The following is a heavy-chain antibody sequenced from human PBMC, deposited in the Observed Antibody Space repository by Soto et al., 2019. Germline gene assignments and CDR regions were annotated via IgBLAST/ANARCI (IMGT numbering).Heavy chain of an antibody. Sequence: QVQLVQSGAEVKKPGSSVKVSCKASGGTFSSYAISWVRQAPGQGLEWMGGIIPIFGTANYAQKFQGRVTITADESTSTAYMELSSRRSEDTAVYYCARDLDPGYSSSSNWFDPWGQGTLVTVSS. J-gene: IGHJ5*02. CDR3: ARDLDPGYSSSSNWFDP. CDR2: IIPIFGTA. D-gene: IGHD6-6*01. V-gene: IGHV1-69*01. CDR1: GGTFSSYA.